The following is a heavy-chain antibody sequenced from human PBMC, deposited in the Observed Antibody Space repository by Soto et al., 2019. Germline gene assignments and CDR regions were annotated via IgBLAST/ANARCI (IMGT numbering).Heavy chain of an antibody. J-gene: IGHJ6*02. CDR1: GYSFTSYW. D-gene: IGHD2-15*01. CDR3: ARSEGVVVVAATTRDYYYGMDV. V-gene: IGHV5-51*01. Sequence: GESLKISCKGSGYSFTSYWIGWVRQMPGKGLEWMGIIYPGDSDTRYSPSFQGQVTISADKSISTAYLQWSSLKASDTAMYYCARSEGVVVVAATTRDYYYGMDVWGQGTTVTVSS. CDR2: IYPGDSDT.